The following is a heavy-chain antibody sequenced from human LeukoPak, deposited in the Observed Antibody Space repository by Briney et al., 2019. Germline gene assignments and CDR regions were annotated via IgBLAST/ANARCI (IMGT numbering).Heavy chain of an antibody. CDR1: GGTFSSYT. J-gene: IGHJ6*03. D-gene: IGHD5-12*01. CDR3: ARDQSGYDLGLGPSYYYYMDV. V-gene: IGHV1-69*13. CDR2: IIPIFGTA. Sequence: SVKVSCKASGGTFSSYTISWVRQAPGQGLEWMGGIIPIFGTANYAQKFQGRVTITADESTSTAYMELSSLRSEDTAVYYCARDQSGYDLGLGPSYYYYMDVWGKGTTVTVSS.